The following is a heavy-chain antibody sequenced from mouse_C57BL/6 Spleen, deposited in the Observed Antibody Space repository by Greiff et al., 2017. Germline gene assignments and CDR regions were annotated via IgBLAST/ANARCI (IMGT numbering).Heavy chain of an antibody. V-gene: IGHV3-6*01. J-gene: IGHJ4*01. CDR3: ASYSNFYYYAMDY. Sequence: EVQLQQSGPGLVKPSQSLSLTCSVTGYSITSGYYWNWIRQFPGNKLEWMGYISYDGSNNYNPSLKNRISITRDTSKNQFFLKLNSVTTEDTATYDCASYSNFYYYAMDYWGQGTSVTVSS. CDR1: GYSITSGYY. D-gene: IGHD2-5*01. CDR2: ISYDGSN.